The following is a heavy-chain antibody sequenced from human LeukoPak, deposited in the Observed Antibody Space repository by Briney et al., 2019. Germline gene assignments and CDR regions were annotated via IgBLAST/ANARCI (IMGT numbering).Heavy chain of an antibody. CDR3: ATASIVLTGTPRHLDY. CDR1: GYTLTELP. D-gene: IGHD1-7*01. CDR2: FDPEDGET. V-gene: IGHV1-24*01. J-gene: IGHJ4*02. Sequence: ASVKVSCKVSGYTLTELPMHWVRQAPGKGLEWMGGFDPEDGETIYAQKFQGRVTMTEDTSTDTAYMELSSLRSEDTAVYYCATASIVLTGTPRHLDYWGQGTLVTVSS.